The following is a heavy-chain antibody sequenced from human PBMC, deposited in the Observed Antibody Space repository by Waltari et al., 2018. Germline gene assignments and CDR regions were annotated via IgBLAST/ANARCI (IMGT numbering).Heavy chain of an antibody. CDR3: ARSHSSGGTGGAFDI. D-gene: IGHD6-19*01. CDR2: IYYSGST. CDR1: GGSISSSSYY. V-gene: IGHV4-39*01. J-gene: IGHJ3*02. Sequence: QLQLQESGPGLVKPSETLSLTCTVSGGSISSSSYYWGWIRQPQGKGLEWIGSIYYSGSTYYNPSLKSRVTISVDTSKNQFSLKLSSVTAADTAVYYCARSHSSGGTGGAFDIWGQGTMVTVSS.